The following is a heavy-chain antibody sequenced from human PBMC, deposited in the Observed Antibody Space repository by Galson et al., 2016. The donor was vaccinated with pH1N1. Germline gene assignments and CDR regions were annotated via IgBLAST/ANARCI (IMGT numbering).Heavy chain of an antibody. J-gene: IGHJ4*02. V-gene: IGHV5-51*01. CDR2: MYPDDSDI. CDR3: ARYSGSFFFDY. D-gene: IGHD1-26*01. Sequence: QSGAEVKKPGESLKISCQGSGYSFSSYWVAWVRQMPGKGLEWMAIMYPDDSDIKYSPSFEGQVTISADKSISTAYLQWSSLKASDTAMYYCARYSGSFFFDYGGQGTLVTVSS. CDR1: GYSFSSYW.